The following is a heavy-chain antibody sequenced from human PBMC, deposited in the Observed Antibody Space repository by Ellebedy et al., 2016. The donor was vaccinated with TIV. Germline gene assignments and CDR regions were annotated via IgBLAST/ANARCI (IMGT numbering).Heavy chain of an antibody. V-gene: IGHV4-61*01. CDR2: IYYSGST. CDR1: GGSVSSGSYY. J-gene: IGHJ6*02. CDR3: ASLEVPAASV. Sequence: GSLRLSXTVSGGSVSSGSYYWSWIRQPPGKGLEWIGYIYYSGSTNYNPSLKSRVTISVDTSKNQFSLKLSSVTAEDTAVYYCASLEVPAASVWGQGTTVTVSS. D-gene: IGHD2-2*01.